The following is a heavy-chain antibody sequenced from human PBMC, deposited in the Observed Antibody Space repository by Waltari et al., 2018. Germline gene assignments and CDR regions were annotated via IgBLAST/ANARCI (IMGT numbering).Heavy chain of an antibody. V-gene: IGHV4-61*02. D-gene: IGHD3-10*01. Sequence: QVQLQESGPRLVKPSQTLSPTSTVSGASMTSGNFFWNWDRQPAGKGREWIGLIFNPAATHINPSLERLVTISLSTSKNLSSLEITTVTDAYTAVYYCTRGSGSGTYYNDYFVPWGQGARVTVSS. CDR3: TRGSGSGTYYNDYFVP. CDR2: IFNPAAT. J-gene: IGHJ4*02. CDR1: GASMTSGNFF.